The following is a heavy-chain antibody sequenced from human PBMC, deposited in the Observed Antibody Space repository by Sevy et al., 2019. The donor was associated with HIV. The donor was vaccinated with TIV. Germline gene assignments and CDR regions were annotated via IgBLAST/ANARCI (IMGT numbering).Heavy chain of an antibody. V-gene: IGHV1-69*13. CDR2: IIPIFGTA. CDR1: GGTFSSYA. J-gene: IGHJ4*02. CDR3: ARDEQPTEQSSSWYFFGY. D-gene: IGHD6-13*01. Sequence: ASVKVSCKASGGTFSSYAISWVRQAPGQGLEWMGGIIPIFGTANYAQKFQGRVTITADESTSTAYMELSSLRSEDTAVYYCARDEQPTEQSSSWYFFGYWGLGTLVTVSS.